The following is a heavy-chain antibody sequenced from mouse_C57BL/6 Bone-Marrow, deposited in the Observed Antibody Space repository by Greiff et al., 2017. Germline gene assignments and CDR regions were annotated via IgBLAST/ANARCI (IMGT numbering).Heavy chain of an antibody. J-gene: IGHJ2*01. Sequence: VQLQQPGAELVMPGASVKLSCKASGYTFTSYWMHWVKQRPGQGLEWIGEIDPSDSYTNYNQKFKGKSTLTVDKSSSTAYMQLSSLTSEDSAVYYCARYYSNLDYWGQGTTRTGSS. CDR1: GYTFTSYW. CDR2: IDPSDSYT. D-gene: IGHD2-5*01. CDR3: ARYYSNLDY. V-gene: IGHV1-69*01.